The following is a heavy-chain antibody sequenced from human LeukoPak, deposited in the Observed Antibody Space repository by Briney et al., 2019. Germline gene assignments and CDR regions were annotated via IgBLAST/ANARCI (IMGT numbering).Heavy chain of an antibody. CDR3: AREVLGTASAFDY. Sequence: PGGSLRLSCAASRFAFNKFAMSWVRQTPGKGLEWVANIKEDGSEKNYVDSVKGRFTIFRDNAKNSLSLQMNSLRADDTAVYYCAREVLGTASAFDYWGQGTLVTVSS. CDR1: RFAFNKFA. J-gene: IGHJ4*02. D-gene: IGHD1-1*01. V-gene: IGHV3-7*03. CDR2: IKEDGSEK.